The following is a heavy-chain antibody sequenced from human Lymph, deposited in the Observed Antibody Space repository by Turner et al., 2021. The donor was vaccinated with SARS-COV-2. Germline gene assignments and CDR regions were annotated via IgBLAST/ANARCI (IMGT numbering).Heavy chain of an antibody. J-gene: IGHJ6*02. CDR3: ARDGGGGADGKAKYYGMDV. CDR1: GFTFSRYG. D-gene: IGHD6-13*01. CDR2: IGEDERNK. Sequence: QVQLLESGGGVVLPGRSLRLSCAASGFTFSRYGMHWVRQAPGKGLEWVAVIGEDERNKYNADNGKGRITKDREKYKNRLNMKRNSLRDKETAGNNCARDGGGGADGKAKYYGMDVWGQGTTVTVSS. V-gene: IGHV3-33*01.